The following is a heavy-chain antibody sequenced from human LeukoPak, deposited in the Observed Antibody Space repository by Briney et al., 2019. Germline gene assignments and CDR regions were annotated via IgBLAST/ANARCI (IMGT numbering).Heavy chain of an antibody. D-gene: IGHD3-22*01. CDR1: GYSISSGYY. CDR3: ARHTLEYYYDSSGYGFDY. V-gene: IGHV4-38-2*01. CDR2: IYHSGST. Sequence: SETLSLTCAVSGYSISSGYYWGWIRPPPGKGLEWIGSIYHSGSTYYNPSLKSRVTISVDTSKNQFSLKLSSVTAADTAVYYCARHTLEYYYDSSGYGFDYWGQGTLVTVSS. J-gene: IGHJ4*02.